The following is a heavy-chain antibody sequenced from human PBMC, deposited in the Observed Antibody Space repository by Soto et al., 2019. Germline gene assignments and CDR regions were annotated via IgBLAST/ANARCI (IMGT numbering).Heavy chain of an antibody. V-gene: IGHV4-39*01. CDR3: ARQNARIAAAGTMDY. Sequence: SDTLSLTFNVSGGSISNSSYYLGWIRQPPGKGLEWIGSIYYSGSTYYNPSLKIRVTLSVDTSKNQFSLKLSSVTAADTAVYYCARQNARIAAAGTMDYWGQG. CDR1: GGSISNSSYY. CDR2: IYYSGST. J-gene: IGHJ4*02. D-gene: IGHD6-13*01.